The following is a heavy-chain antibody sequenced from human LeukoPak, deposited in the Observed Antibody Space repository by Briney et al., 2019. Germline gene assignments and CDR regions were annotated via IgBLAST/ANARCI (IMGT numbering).Heavy chain of an antibody. Sequence: PGGSLRLSCAASGFTFSSYGMSWVRQAPGKGLEWVSVISGSGGSTYYADSVKGRFTISRDNSKNTLYLQMNSLRAEDTAVYYCAKDTSPRVAVAGKGYFDYWGQGTLVTVSS. CDR3: AKDTSPRVAVAGKGYFDY. D-gene: IGHD6-19*01. CDR1: GFTFSSYG. CDR2: ISGSGGST. V-gene: IGHV3-23*01. J-gene: IGHJ4*02.